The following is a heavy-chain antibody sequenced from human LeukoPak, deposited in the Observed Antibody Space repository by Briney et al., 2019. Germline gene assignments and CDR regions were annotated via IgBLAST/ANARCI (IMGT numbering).Heavy chain of an antibody. V-gene: IGHV4-59*08. D-gene: IGHD3-22*01. CDR3: ARLRYYYDSSSYYYNYYYYMDV. CDR1: GGSISSYY. CDR2: IYYSGST. J-gene: IGHJ6*03. Sequence: TSETLSLTCTVSGGSISSYYWSWIRQPPGKGLEWIGYIYYSGSTNYNPSLKSRVTISVDTSKNQFSLKLSSVTAADTAVYYCARLRYYYDSSSYYYNYYYYMDVWGKGTTVTVSS.